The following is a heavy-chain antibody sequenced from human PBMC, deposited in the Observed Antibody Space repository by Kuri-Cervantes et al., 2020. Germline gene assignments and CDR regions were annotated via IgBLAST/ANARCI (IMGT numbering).Heavy chain of an antibody. D-gene: IGHD5-12*01. J-gene: IGHJ4*02. V-gene: IGHV3-7*01. CDR2: IKQDGSEK. CDR1: GFTFSGYW. Sequence: GGSLRLSCAASGFTFSGYWMTWVRQAPGKGLEWVANIKQDGSEKYYVDSVKGRFTISRDNAKNSLYLQMNSLRAEDTAVYYCAGSGYDYYFDYWGQGTLVTVSS. CDR3: AGSGYDYYFDY.